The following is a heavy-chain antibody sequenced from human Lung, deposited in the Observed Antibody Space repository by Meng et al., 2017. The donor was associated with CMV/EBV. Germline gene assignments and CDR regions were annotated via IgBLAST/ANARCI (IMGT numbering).Heavy chain of an antibody. CDR3: ARSDGSGASYYSTFFDY. J-gene: IGHJ4*02. Sequence: FSFSFYGMRWGRQAPGKGLEWVAIISFDGSYEYYADSVKGRFSISRDNSRDTLYLQMNSLIADDTAVYYCARSDGSGASYYSTFFDYWGQGTLVTVSS. CDR1: FSFSFYG. CDR2: ISFDGSYE. V-gene: IGHV3-30*03. D-gene: IGHD2-15*01.